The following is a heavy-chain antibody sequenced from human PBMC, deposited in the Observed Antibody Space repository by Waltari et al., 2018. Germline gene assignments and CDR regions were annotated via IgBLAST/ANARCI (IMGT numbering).Heavy chain of an antibody. V-gene: IGHV4-61*02. CDR3: AREWDHYDNSGKGAFEI. CDR2: VFTSGLT. J-gene: IGHJ3*02. D-gene: IGHD3-22*01. Sequence: QVQLQESGPGRVKPSQTLSLTCIVSGGSISRGGSYWRWIRQPAGKVLEWIGRVFTSGLTNYNPSLKSRVTVSLDTSKNHFSLNLSSVTAADTAVYYCAREWDHYDNSGKGAFEIWGQGTLVTVSS. CDR1: GGSISRGGSY.